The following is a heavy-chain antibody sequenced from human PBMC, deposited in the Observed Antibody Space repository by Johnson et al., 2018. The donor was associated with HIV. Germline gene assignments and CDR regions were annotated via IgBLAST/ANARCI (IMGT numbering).Heavy chain of an antibody. CDR2: LYADGRT. CDR1: GFTFSSKY. D-gene: IGHD1-26*01. V-gene: IGHV3-66*02. CDR3: ATKGSKWELIVEGFAV. J-gene: IGHJ3*01. Sequence: MQLVESGGGVVQPGRSLRLSCAASGFTFSSKYMTWFRQAPGKGLEWVSVLYADGRTYYADSVKGRFTVSSDYSENTLYLQMNSLTAEDTAVYYCATKGSKWELIVEGFAVWGQGTMVTVSS.